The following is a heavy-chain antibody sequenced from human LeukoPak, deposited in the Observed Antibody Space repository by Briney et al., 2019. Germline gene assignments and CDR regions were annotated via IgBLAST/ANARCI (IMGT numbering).Heavy chain of an antibody. CDR1: GFTFSSYG. CDR2: IRYDGSKK. D-gene: IGHD2-2*01. V-gene: IGHV3-30*02. CDR3: AKDHWGYCSSTSCYPTFDY. J-gene: IGHJ4*02. Sequence: GGSLRLSCAASGFTFSSYGMHWFRQAPGKGLEWVAFIRYDGSKKYYADSVKGRFTISRDNSKNTLYLQMNSLRAEDTAVYYCAKDHWGYCSSTSCYPTFDYWGQGTLVTVSS.